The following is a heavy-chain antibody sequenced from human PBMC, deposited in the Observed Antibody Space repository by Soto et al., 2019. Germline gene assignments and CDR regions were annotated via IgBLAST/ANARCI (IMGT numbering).Heavy chain of an antibody. V-gene: IGHV3-33*01. CDR1: GFIFSSYG. CDR2: IWYDGSKK. D-gene: IGHD2-8*01. Sequence: QVQLVESGGGVVQPGRSLRLSCAASGFIFSSYGMHWVRQAPGKGLEWVAVIWYDGSKKYYADSVKGRFTISRDNSKNTLFLQMNSLRAEDTAVYYCARDAGDCANGICRVDYCGMDVWGQGTTVTVSS. J-gene: IGHJ6*02. CDR3: ARDAGDCANGICRVDYCGMDV.